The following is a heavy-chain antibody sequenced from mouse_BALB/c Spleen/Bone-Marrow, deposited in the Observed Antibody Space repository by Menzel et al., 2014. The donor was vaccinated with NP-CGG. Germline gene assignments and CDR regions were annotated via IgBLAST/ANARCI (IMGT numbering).Heavy chain of an antibody. Sequence: EVMLVESGGGLVQPGGSLKLSCAASGFDFSRYWMSWVRQAPGKGLEWIGEINPDSSTINYTPSLKDKFIISRDNAKNTLYLQMSKVRSEDTALYYCARLGYYGCFAYWGQGTLVTVSA. CDR2: INPDSSTI. D-gene: IGHD1-1*01. J-gene: IGHJ3*01. V-gene: IGHV4-1*02. CDR1: GFDFSRYW. CDR3: ARLGYYGCFAY.